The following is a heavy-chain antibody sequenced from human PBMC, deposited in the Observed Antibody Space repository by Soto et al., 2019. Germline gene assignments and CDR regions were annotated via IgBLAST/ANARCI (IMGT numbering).Heavy chain of an antibody. CDR3: ATHLTGTPKSSY. V-gene: IGHV3-23*01. CDR1: GFTCSSYA. J-gene: IGHJ4*02. D-gene: IGHD1-7*01. CDR2: ISGSGGST. Sequence: GALRMSCAASGFTCSSYAMSWVRQAPGKGLEWVSAISGSGGSTYYADSVKGRFTISRDNSKNTLYLQMDSLRAEDTAVYYCATHLTGTPKSSYWAQGTPVTVSS.